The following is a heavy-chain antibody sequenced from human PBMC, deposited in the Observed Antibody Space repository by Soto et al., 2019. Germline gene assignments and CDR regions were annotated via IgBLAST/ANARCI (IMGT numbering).Heavy chain of an antibody. V-gene: IGHV3-21*01. Sequence: EVQLVESGGGLVKPGGSLRLSCAASGFTFSSYSMNWVRQAPGKGLEWVSSISSSSSYIYYADSVKGRFTISRDNAKNSLYLQMNSLRAEDTAVYYCARSRTVTTFPYFDYWGQGTLVTVSS. CDR2: ISSSSSYI. CDR1: GFTFSSYS. CDR3: ARSRTVTTFPYFDY. J-gene: IGHJ4*02. D-gene: IGHD4-17*01.